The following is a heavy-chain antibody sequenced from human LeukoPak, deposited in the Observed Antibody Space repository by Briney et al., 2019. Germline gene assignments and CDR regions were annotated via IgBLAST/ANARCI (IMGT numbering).Heavy chain of an antibody. Sequence: SETLSLTRTVSGGSIIATNYYWAWVRQPPGKGLECIGSLHYTGSTFTNPSLKSRVTMSVDTSKNQLSLKLSSVTAADTAVYYCARHGGGRFDPWGQGSLVTVSS. CDR3: ARHGGGRFDP. J-gene: IGHJ5*02. V-gene: IGHV4-39*01. D-gene: IGHD3-16*01. CDR2: LHYTGST. CDR1: GGSIIATNYY.